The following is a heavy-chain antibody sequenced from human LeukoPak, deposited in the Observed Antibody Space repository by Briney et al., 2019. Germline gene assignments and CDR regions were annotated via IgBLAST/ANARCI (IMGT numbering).Heavy chain of an antibody. D-gene: IGHD3-10*01. CDR2: ISYDGSNK. J-gene: IGHJ4*02. CDR1: GFTFSSYG. CDR3: ATHYYGSGSYYNVGY. Sequence: GRSLRLSCAASGFTFSSYGMHWVSQAPSKWLEWVAAISYDGSNKYYADSVKGLFTISRDNSKNSLYLQMNSLRAEDTAVYYCATHYYGSGSYYNVGYWGQGTLVTVSS. V-gene: IGHV3-30*03.